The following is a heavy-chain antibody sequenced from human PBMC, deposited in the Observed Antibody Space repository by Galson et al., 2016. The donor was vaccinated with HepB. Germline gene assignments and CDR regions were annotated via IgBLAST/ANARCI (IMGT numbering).Heavy chain of an antibody. CDR3: GKDWGSLWESSGEGMDV. V-gene: IGHV3-43*01. D-gene: IGHD3-10*01. CDR1: RFTFDDYT. J-gene: IGHJ6*02. Sequence: SLRLSCAASRFTFDDYTMHWVRQVPGKGLEWVALISWDGRSPDYADSVRGRFTISRDDRQNILYLQMNSLTTEDTALYYCGKDWGSLWESSGEGMDVWGQGTTVIVSS. CDR2: ISWDGRSP.